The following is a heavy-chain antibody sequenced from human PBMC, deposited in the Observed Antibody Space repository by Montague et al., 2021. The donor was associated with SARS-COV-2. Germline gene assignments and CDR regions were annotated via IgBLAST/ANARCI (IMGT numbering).Heavy chain of an antibody. CDR2: INHTGSS. CDR1: GGPFSGDGSFSGYY. Sequence: SETLSLTCAVYGGPFSGDGSFSGYYWTWIRQTPGKGLEWIGEINHTGSSNYNPSFKSRVIMSVDTSKNQFSLKLSSVTAADTAVYYCARAIQSQPLGVVIAIPLPFYYFDHWGQGTLVTVSS. J-gene: IGHJ4*02. D-gene: IGHD2-21*01. CDR3: ARAIQSQPLGVVIAIPLPFYYFDH. V-gene: IGHV4-34*01.